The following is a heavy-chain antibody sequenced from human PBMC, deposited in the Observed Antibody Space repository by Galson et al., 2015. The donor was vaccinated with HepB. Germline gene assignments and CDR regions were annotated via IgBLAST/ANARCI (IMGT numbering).Heavy chain of an antibody. CDR2: IYSGGST. V-gene: IGHV3-53*05. CDR3: ARNTMVRGVGDYYYGMDV. D-gene: IGHD3-10*01. Sequence: SLRLSCAASGFTVSSNYMSWVRQAPGKGLEWVSVIYSGGSTYYADSVKGRFTISRDNSKNTLYLQMNSLRSEDTAVYYCARNTMVRGVGDYYYGMDVWGQGTTVTVSS. J-gene: IGHJ6*02. CDR1: GFTVSSNY.